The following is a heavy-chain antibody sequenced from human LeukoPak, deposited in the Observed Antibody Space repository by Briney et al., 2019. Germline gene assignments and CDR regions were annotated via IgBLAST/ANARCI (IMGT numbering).Heavy chain of an antibody. V-gene: IGHV3-53*01. Sequence: PGGSLRLSCAASGFTVSSNYMSWVRQAPGKGLQWVSVIYSGGSTYYSDSWKGRFTITRDNSKNTLYLQMNSLRAEDTAVYYCARVGKRITIFGVVISNAFDIWGQGTMVTVSS. D-gene: IGHD3-3*01. CDR1: GFTVSSNY. CDR2: IYSGGST. J-gene: IGHJ3*02. CDR3: ARVGKRITIFGVVISNAFDI.